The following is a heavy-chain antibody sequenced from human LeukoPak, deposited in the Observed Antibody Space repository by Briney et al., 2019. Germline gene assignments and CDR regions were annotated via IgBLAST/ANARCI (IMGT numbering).Heavy chain of an antibody. D-gene: IGHD5-18*01. Sequence: PSETLSLTCTVSGGSIRGYSWNWIRNSPGKGLKWIGGIYANGGTNYNPSLRSRVSMSVDTSKNQFSLKLTSVTAADTAIYYCARDFTRNSYAVAEFFHPWGQGTLVSVSS. J-gene: IGHJ1*01. CDR2: IYANGGT. CDR3: ARDFTRNSYAVAEFFHP. V-gene: IGHV4-4*07. CDR1: GGSIRGYS.